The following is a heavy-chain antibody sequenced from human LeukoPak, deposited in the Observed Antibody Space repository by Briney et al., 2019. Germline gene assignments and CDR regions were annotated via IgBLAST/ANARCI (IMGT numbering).Heavy chain of an antibody. J-gene: IGHJ4*02. D-gene: IGHD5/OR15-5a*01. CDR1: GGSINSIDYH. Sequence: SETLSLTCTVSGGSINSIDYHWGWIRQPPGKGLEWIGAMHYSGSTYHNPSLNSRVTISVDTSKSQFSLKLTSVTAADTAVYYCWAIVSAITLDSWGQGTLVSVSS. CDR2: MHYSGST. V-gene: IGHV4-39*01. CDR3: WAIVSAITLDS.